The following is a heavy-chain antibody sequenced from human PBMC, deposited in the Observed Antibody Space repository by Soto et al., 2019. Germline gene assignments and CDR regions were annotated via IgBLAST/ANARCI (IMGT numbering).Heavy chain of an antibody. CDR1: GYTFSSYA. Sequence: QVQLVESGGGVVQPGRSLRLSCVASGYTFSSYAVHWVRQAPGKGLEWVAVISFDENSKSYADFAKGRFTVSRDDSKNTLYLQMNSLKIEDTAVYYCAKDTSGPNGDIYYRLDAWGQGTTVTVSS. CDR3: AKDTSGPNGDIYYRLDA. CDR2: ISFDENSK. V-gene: IGHV3-30*18. D-gene: IGHD4-17*01. J-gene: IGHJ6*02.